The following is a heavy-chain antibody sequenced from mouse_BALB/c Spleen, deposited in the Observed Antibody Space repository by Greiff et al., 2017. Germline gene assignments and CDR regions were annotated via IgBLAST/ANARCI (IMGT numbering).Heavy chain of an antibody. D-gene: IGHD1-1*01. CDR2: IYPGDGDT. CDR1: GYAFSSYW. CDR3: ARTYYGSVWYFDV. Sequence: QVQLQQSGAELVRPGSSVKISCKASGYAFSSYWMNWVKQRPGQGLEWIGQIYPGDGDTNYNGKFKGKATLTADKSSSTAYMQLSSLTSEDSAVYFCARTYYGSVWYFDVWGAGTTVTVSS. V-gene: IGHV1-80*01. J-gene: IGHJ1*01.